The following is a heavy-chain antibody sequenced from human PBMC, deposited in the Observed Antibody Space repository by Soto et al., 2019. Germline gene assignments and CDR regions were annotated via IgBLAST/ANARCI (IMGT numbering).Heavy chain of an antibody. V-gene: IGHV4-59*08. CDR3: ARLVAAGNV. CDR2: IYYSGST. J-gene: IGHJ6*03. CDR1: GGSISSFY. D-gene: IGHD2-15*01. Sequence: PSVTLCLTCTVSGGSISSFYWSWIRQPPGKGLEWIGYIYYSGSTNYNPSLKSRVTISVDTSKNQFSLKLSSVTAADTAVYYCARLVAAGNVWGKGTTVTVS.